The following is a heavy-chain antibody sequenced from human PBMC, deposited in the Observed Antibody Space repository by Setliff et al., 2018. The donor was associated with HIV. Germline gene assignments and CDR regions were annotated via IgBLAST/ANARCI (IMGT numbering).Heavy chain of an antibody. D-gene: IGHD4-17*01. V-gene: IGHV4-39*07. CDR2: IFYSGDT. CDR3: ARGRWGHGDFYS. J-gene: IGHJ5*01. CDR1: GASISTNTYY. Sequence: SETLSLTCGISGASISTNTYYWGWIRQPPRKGLEWVGSIFYSGDTYYNPSLQSRVTISVDTSKNHFSLNLDSVTAADTALYYCARGRWGHGDFYSWGQGTLVTVSS.